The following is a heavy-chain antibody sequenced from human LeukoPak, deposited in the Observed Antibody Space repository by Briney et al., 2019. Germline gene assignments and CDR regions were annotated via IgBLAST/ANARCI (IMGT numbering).Heavy chain of an antibody. CDR1: GGSISSYY. Sequence: MTSETLSLTCTVSGGSISSYYWSWIRQPPGKGLEWIGYIYSSGSTNYDPSLKSRVTMSVDTSKNQYSLKLGSVTAADTAVYYCARHRYSSSSSYFDYWGQGTLVTVSS. J-gene: IGHJ4*02. CDR3: ARHRYSSSSSYFDY. V-gene: IGHV4-59*08. D-gene: IGHD6-6*01. CDR2: IYSSGST.